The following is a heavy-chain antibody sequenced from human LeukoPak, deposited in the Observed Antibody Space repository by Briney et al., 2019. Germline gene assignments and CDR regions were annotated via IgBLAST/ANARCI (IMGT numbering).Heavy chain of an antibody. J-gene: IGHJ4*02. Sequence: SETLSLTCTVSGGSINGYYWSWIRQSPGKGLESLGYIYYTGSTNYNPSLKSRVTMSVDTSRNQFFLRLSSVTAADTAVYYCARFSEYYHSSVHYLDYWGQGTLVTVSS. CDR2: IYYTGST. V-gene: IGHV4-59*01. D-gene: IGHD3-22*01. CDR3: ARFSEYYHSSVHYLDY. CDR1: GGSINGYY.